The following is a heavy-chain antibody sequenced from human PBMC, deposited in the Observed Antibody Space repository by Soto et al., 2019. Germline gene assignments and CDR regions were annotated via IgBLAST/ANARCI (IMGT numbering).Heavy chain of an antibody. CDR2: NSYSGST. CDR1: GDSISGGYY. V-gene: IGHV4-59*08. CDR3: ARHGGSYSFDY. Sequence: TLSLTCTVSGDSISGGYYWSWLRQPPGKGLEWIGYNSYSGSTDYNPSLKSRVTISVDTSKNQFSLKLSSVTAADTAVYYCARHGGSYSFDYWGQGTLVTVSS. D-gene: IGHD1-26*01. J-gene: IGHJ4*02.